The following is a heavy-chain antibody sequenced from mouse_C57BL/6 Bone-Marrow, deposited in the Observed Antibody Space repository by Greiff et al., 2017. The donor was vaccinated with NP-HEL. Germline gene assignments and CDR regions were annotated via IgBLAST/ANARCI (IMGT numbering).Heavy chain of an antibody. CDR3: ARSGELLRTYYAMDY. CDR1: GFTFSDYY. Sequence: EVMLVESGGGLVQPGGSLKLSCAASGFTFSDYYMYWVRQTPEKRLEWVAYISNGGGSTYYPDTVKGRFTISRDNAKNTLYLQMSRLKSEDTAMYYCARSGELLRTYYAMDYWGQGTSVTVSS. J-gene: IGHJ4*01. V-gene: IGHV5-12*01. CDR2: ISNGGGST. D-gene: IGHD1-1*01.